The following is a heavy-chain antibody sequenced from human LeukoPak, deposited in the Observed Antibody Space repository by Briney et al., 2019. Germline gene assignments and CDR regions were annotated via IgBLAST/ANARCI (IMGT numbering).Heavy chain of an antibody. D-gene: IGHD3-3*01. Sequence: ASVKVSCKASGYTFTNYGISWVRQAPGHGLEWMGWISTYNGKTDYAQKLQGRVTMTTDTSTSTAYMELRSLRSDDTAVYYCARVYGGGDGWFDPWGQGILVTVSS. CDR3: ARVYGGGDGWFDP. CDR2: ISTYNGKT. V-gene: IGHV1-18*01. J-gene: IGHJ5*02. CDR1: GYTFTNYG.